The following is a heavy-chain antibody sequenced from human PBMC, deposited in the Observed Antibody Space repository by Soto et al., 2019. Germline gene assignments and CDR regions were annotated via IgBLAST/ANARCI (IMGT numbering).Heavy chain of an antibody. D-gene: IGHD6-13*01. V-gene: IGHV6-1*01. CDR3: SGLSWAVAGT. CDR2: TYYRSKWHN. Sequence: SQTLSLTCAISGDSVSSSSAAWNWIRQSPSRGLEWLGRTYYRSKWHNDYAESVKSRITINPDTSKNQFSLQLNSVTPEDTAVYYCSGLSWAVAGTCGQGTLVTVSS. J-gene: IGHJ5*02. CDR1: GDSVSSSSAA.